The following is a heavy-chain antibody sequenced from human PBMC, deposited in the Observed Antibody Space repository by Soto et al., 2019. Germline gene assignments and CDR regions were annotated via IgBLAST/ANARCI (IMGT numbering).Heavy chain of an antibody. V-gene: IGHV3-30-3*01. CDR3: SREVVAPEGYYYGMDV. D-gene: IGHD2-15*01. Sequence: QVQVVESGGGVVQPGRSLRLSCAASGFTFSTYAMHWVRQAPGKGLEWLAVISYDGSQNYYADSVQGRFTISRDNSKNTLYLQMNSLGADDTGVYYCSREVVAPEGYYYGMDVWGQGTTVTVSS. CDR2: ISYDGSQN. J-gene: IGHJ6*02. CDR1: GFTFSTYA.